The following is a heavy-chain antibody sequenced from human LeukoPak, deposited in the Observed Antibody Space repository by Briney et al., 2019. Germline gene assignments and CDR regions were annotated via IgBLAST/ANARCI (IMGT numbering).Heavy chain of an antibody. CDR1: GYTFTGYY. J-gene: IGHJ5*02. CDR2: INPNTGGT. Sequence: ASVKVSCKASGYTFTGYYMDWVLQAPGQGLEWMGWINPNTGGTNYAQKFQGRVTMTPDTSISIAYMELSSMRSEDTAVAYFARVHDYGDPNWFDPWGQGTLVTVSS. V-gene: IGHV1-2*02. CDR3: ARVHDYGDPNWFDP. D-gene: IGHD4-17*01.